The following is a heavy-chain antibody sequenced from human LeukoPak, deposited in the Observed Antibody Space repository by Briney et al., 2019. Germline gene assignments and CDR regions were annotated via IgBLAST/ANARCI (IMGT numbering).Heavy chain of an antibody. CDR1: GGSISSYY. D-gene: IGHD3-10*01. Sequence: PSETLSLTYTVSGGSISSYYWSWIRQPPGKGLEWIGYIYYSGSTNYNPSLKSRVTISVDTSKNQFSLKLSSVTAADTAVYYCARDPFSGAFDIWGQGTMVTVSS. CDR2: IYYSGST. V-gene: IGHV4-59*01. J-gene: IGHJ3*02. CDR3: ARDPFSGAFDI.